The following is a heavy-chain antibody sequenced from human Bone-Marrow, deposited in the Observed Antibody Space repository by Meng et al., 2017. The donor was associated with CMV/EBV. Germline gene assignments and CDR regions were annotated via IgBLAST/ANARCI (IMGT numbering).Heavy chain of an antibody. D-gene: IGHD6-19*01. V-gene: IGHV3-7*01. J-gene: IGHJ4*02. CDR2: IQQEGSAK. CDR3: ATTSNGFFNY. Sequence: GESLKISCGASGFSFSNYWMSWVRQAPGKGPEWVANIQQEGSAKYYVDSVRGRFTISRDNANSSLSLQMNSLRAEDTAIYYCATTSNGFFNYWGQGALVTVPS. CDR1: GFSFSNYW.